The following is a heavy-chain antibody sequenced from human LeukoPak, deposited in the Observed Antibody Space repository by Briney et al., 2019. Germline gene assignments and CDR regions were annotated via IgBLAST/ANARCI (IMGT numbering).Heavy chain of an antibody. V-gene: IGHV3-73*01. CDR2: IRSNADNCAT. J-gene: IGHJ4*02. CDR3: SSIDGYIGY. Sequence: SGGSLRLSCAASGFSFSGSAMHWVRQASGKGLEWVGRIRSNADNCATTYAASVKGRFTISRDDSKNTAYLQMNSLKTDDTAVYYCSSIDGYIGYWGQGTLVTVSS. CDR1: GFSFSGSA. D-gene: IGHD5-24*01.